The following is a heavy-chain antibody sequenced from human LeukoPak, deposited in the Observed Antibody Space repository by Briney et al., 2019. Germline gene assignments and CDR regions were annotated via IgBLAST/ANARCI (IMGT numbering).Heavy chain of an antibody. D-gene: IGHD3-10*01. CDR3: ARERRGVIIKCDFDY. CDR2: INPSGGST. J-gene: IGHJ4*02. V-gene: IGHV1-46*03. Sequence: ASVKVSCKASGYTFTSYYMHWVRQAPGQGLEWMGIINPSGGSTSYAQKFQGRVTMTRDTSTSTVYMELSSLRSEDTAVYYCARERRGVIIKCDFDYWGQGTLVTVSS. CDR1: GYTFTSYY.